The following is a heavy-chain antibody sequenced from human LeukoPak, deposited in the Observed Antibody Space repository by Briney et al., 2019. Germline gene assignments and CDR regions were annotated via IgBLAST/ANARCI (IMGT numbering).Heavy chain of an antibody. D-gene: IGHD3-10*01. CDR1: GYTFTGYY. V-gene: IGHV1-2*02. Sequence: GASVKVSCKASGYTFTGYYMHWVRQAPGQGLEWMGWINPNSGGTNYTQKFQGRVTMTRDTSISTAYMELSRLRSDDTAVYYCARDPTLLWFGELLSYYYYYGKDVWGQGTTVTVSS. CDR2: INPNSGGT. J-gene: IGHJ6*02. CDR3: ARDPTLLWFGELLSYYYYYGKDV.